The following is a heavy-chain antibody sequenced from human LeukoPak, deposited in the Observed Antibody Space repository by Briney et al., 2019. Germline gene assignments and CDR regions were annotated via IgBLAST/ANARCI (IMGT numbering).Heavy chain of an antibody. CDR1: GYTFTSYG. J-gene: IGHJ4*02. Sequence: GASVKVSCKASGYTFTSYGISWVRQAPGRGLEWMGWISAYNGNTNYAQKLQGRVTMTTDTSTSTAYMELRSLRSDDTAVYYCARTDKYGDYDGDFDYWGQGTLVTVSS. V-gene: IGHV1-18*01. CDR2: ISAYNGNT. CDR3: ARTDKYGDYDGDFDY. D-gene: IGHD4-17*01.